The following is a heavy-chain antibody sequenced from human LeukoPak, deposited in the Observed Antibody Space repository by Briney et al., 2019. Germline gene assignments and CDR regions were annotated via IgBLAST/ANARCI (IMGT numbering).Heavy chain of an antibody. CDR3: ARCDEMGEYGSGRPYYYYGMDV. CDR2: INPNSGGT. V-gene: IGHV1-2*02. J-gene: IGHJ6*02. Sequence: ASVKVSCKASGYTFTGYYMHWVRQAPGQGLEWMGWINPNSGGTNYAQEFQGRVTMTRDTSISTAYMELSRLRSDDTAVYYCARCDEMGEYGSGRPYYYYGMDVWGQGTTVTVSS. D-gene: IGHD3-10*01. CDR1: GYTFTGYY.